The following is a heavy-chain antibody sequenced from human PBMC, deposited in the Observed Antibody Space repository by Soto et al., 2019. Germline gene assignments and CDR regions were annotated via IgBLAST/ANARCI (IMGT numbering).Heavy chain of an antibody. V-gene: IGHV3-33*01. J-gene: IGHJ1*01. CDR1: GFPFSSYG. Sequence: GGSLSLSCAASGFPFSSYGMHWVRQAPGKGLDWVAVIWYDGSNKDYADSVKGRFTISRDNSKNTLFLQMNNLRVDDTAVYYCASSINWGQGTLVTVYS. CDR2: IWYDGSNK. CDR3: ASSIN.